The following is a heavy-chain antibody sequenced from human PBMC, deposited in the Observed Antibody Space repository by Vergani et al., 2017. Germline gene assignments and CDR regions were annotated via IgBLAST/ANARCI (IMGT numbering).Heavy chain of an antibody. V-gene: IGHV3-33*05. Sequence: QVQLVESGGNLVQPGRSLRLSCAAAGFTFSNFGMHWVRQVPGKGLEWVAFISYNEGNQYYADSVQGRFTISRDNTKNILYLQMSSLRVEDTALYYCTRDVADTHSCIWPLNYHYFMDVWGEGTTVTVSS. D-gene: IGHD2-15*01. CDR3: TRDVADTHSCIWPLNYHYFMDV. J-gene: IGHJ6*03. CDR2: ISYNEGNQ. CDR1: GFTFSNFG.